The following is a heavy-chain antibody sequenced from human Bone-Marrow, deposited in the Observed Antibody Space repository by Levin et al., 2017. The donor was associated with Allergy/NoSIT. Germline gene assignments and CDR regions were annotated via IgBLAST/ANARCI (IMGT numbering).Heavy chain of an antibody. J-gene: IGHJ4*02. CDR3: ARASIYYYDSSGYYCSGYFDY. D-gene: IGHD3-22*01. Sequence: GGSLRLSCKASGGTFSSYAISWVRQAPGQGLEWMGGIIPIFGTANYAQKFQGRVTITADKSTSTAYMELSSLRSEDTAVYYCARASIYYYDSSGYYCSGYFDYWGQGTLVTVSS. CDR2: IIPIFGTA. CDR1: GGTFSSYA. V-gene: IGHV1-69*06.